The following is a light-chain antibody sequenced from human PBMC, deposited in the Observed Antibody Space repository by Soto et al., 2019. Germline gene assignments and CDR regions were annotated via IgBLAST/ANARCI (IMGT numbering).Light chain of an antibody. CDR3: QQYGSSPLT. J-gene: IGKJ4*01. Sequence: EIVFTHSPATLSLSPCERATLSFSASQSVSSSYLAWYQQKPGQAPRLLIYGASSRATGIPDRFSGSGSGTDFTLTISRLEPEDFAVYYCQQYGSSPLTFGGGTKVDIK. V-gene: IGKV3-20*01. CDR2: GAS. CDR1: QSVSSSY.